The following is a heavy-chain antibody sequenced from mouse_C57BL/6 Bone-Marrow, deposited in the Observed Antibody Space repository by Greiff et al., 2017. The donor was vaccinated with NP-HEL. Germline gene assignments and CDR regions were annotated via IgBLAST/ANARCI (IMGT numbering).Heavy chain of an antibody. CDR2: IDPNSGGT. V-gene: IGHV1-72*01. CDR1: GYPSPSYG. J-gene: IGHJ3*01. Sequence: QLQLKQPGAELVKPGAPVKLSCKASGYPSPSYGLHWVNQRPGRGLEGIGRIDPNSGGTKDNEKFKSKATLTVDKPSSTAYMQLSSLTSEDSAVYYCARILHYYGSSSFAYWGQGTLVTVSA. CDR3: ARILHYYGSSSFAY. D-gene: IGHD1-1*01.